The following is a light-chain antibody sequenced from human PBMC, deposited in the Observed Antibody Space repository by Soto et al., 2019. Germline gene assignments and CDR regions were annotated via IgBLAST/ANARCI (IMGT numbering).Light chain of an antibody. CDR2: GAS. V-gene: IGKV3-15*01. J-gene: IGKJ1*01. Sequence: EIVMTQSPATVSVSPGERATLSCRASQSIRNKLAWYQQRPGQAPTLLIYGASTRATGVPATFRGSGSGTEFTLTISSLQPEDFASYYCQQSYNVLSWTFGQGTKVDNK. CDR3: QQSYNVLSWT. CDR1: QSIRNK.